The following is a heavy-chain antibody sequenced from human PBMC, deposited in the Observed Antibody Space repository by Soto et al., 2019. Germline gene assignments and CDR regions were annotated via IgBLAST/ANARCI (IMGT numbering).Heavy chain of an antibody. CDR2: INPSGGST. D-gene: IGHD3-22*01. CDR1: GYTFTSYY. Sequence: GASVKVSCKASGYTFTSYYMHWVRQAPGQGLEWMGIINPSGGSTSYAQKFQGRVTMTRDTSTSTVYMELSSLRSEDTAVYYCARGLPRVTMIVVVLKRWFDPWGQGTLVTVSS. V-gene: IGHV1-46*01. CDR3: ARGLPRVTMIVVVLKRWFDP. J-gene: IGHJ5*02.